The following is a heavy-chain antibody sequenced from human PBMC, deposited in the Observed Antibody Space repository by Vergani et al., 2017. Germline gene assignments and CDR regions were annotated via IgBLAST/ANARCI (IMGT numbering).Heavy chain of an antibody. Sequence: VQLVESGGHLVQPGGSLRLSCAASGFTFSSYGMHWVRQAPGKGLEWVAVISYDGSNKYYADSVKGRFTISRDNSKNTLYLQMNSLRAEDTAVYYCAKDPSSPTXTSDYYYYYGMDVWGQGTTVTVSS. CDR2: ISYDGSNK. D-gene: IGHD4-11*01. V-gene: IGHV3-30*18. J-gene: IGHJ6*02. CDR1: GFTFSSYG. CDR3: AKDPSSPTXTSDYYYYYGMDV.